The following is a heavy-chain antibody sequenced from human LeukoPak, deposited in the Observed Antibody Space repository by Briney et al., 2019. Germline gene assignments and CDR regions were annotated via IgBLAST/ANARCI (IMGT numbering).Heavy chain of an antibody. V-gene: IGHV4-34*01. CDR1: GGSFSGYY. J-gene: IGHJ4*02. CDR3: ARGLSSWYPHCFDY. D-gene: IGHD6-13*01. Sequence: SETLSLTCAVYGGSFSGYYWSWIRQPPGKGLEWIGEINHSGSTNYNPSLKSRVTISVDTSKNQFSLKLSSVTAADTAVYYCARGLSSWYPHCFDYWGQGTLVTVSS. CDR2: INHSGST.